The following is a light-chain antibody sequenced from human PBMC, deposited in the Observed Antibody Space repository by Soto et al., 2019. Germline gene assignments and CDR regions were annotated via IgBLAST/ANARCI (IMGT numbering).Light chain of an antibody. CDR3: QQYGSSASIT. Sequence: EIVLTQSPGTLSLTPGERATLSCRASQSVSSSYFAWYQQKPGQAPRLLIYGASSRATGIPDRFSASGSGTDFTLTISRLEPEDFAMYYCQQYGSSASITFGQGTRLEI. CDR1: QSVSSSY. V-gene: IGKV3-20*01. J-gene: IGKJ5*01. CDR2: GAS.